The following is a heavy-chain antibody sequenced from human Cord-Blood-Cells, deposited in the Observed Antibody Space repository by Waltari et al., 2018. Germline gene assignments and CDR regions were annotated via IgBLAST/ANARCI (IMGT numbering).Heavy chain of an antibody. J-gene: IGHJ4*02. D-gene: IGHD3-3*01. V-gene: IGHV4-59*01. CDR1: GGSISSYY. CDR2: IYCSGST. Sequence: QVQLQESGPGLVKPSETLSLTCTVSGGSISSYYWSWIRQPPGKGLEWIGYIYCSGSTNYNPALKSRVTISVDTSKNQLSLKLSSVTAADTAVYYCASLNYDFWSGYYDYWGQGTLVTVSS. CDR3: ASLNYDFWSGYYDY.